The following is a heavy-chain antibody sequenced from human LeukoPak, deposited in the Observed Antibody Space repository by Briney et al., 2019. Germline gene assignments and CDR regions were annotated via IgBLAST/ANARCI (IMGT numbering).Heavy chain of an antibody. CDR1: GFTFSNYW. CDR2: IKQDGSEK. CDR3: ARFSPGDYYDTLTGYYNAYFDY. Sequence: GGSLRLSCAASGFTFSNYWMSWVRQAPGKGLEWVANIKQDGSEKYYVDSVKGRFIISRDNAKKLLYLQMNSLRAEDTAVYYCARFSPGDYYDTLTGYYNAYFDYWGQGTLVTVSS. V-gene: IGHV3-7*01. D-gene: IGHD3-9*01. J-gene: IGHJ4*02.